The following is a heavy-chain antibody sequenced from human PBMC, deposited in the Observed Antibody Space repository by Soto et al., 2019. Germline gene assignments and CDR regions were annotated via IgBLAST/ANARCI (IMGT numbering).Heavy chain of an antibody. D-gene: IGHD2-2*01. CDR2: IYYSGST. J-gene: IGHJ5*02. Sequence: SETLSLTCTVSGGSISSSSYYWGWIRQPPGKGLEWIGSIYYSGSTYYNPSLKSRVTISVDTSKNQFSLKLSSVTAADTAVYYCARPTHCSSTSCYESGSWFDPWGQGTLVTVSS. V-gene: IGHV4-39*01. CDR1: GGSISSSSYY. CDR3: ARPTHCSSTSCYESGSWFDP.